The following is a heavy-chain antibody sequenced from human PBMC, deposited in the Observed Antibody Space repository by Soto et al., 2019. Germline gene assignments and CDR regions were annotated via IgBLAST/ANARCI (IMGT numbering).Heavy chain of an antibody. J-gene: IGHJ6*02. V-gene: IGHV3-23*01. CDR2: ISGSGGST. Sequence: GGSLRLSCAASGFTFSSYAMSWVRQAPGKGLEWVSAISGSGGSTYYADSVKGRFTISRDNSKNTLYLQMNSLRAEDTAVYYCAKRRITIFGVVSGGMDVWGQGTTVTVSS. CDR1: GFTFSSYA. CDR3: AKRRITIFGVVSGGMDV. D-gene: IGHD3-3*01.